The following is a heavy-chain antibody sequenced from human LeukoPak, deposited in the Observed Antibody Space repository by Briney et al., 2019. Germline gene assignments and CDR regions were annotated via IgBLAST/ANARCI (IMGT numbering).Heavy chain of an antibody. CDR1: GGSISSSSYY. CDR3: ARLGYDYVWGSYRDTPADDAFDI. V-gene: IGHV4-39*01. CDR2: IYYSGST. Sequence: SETLSLTCTVSGGSISSSSYYWGWSRQPPGKGLEWIGSIYYSGSTYYNPSLKSRVTISVDTSKNQFSLKLSSVTAADTAVYYCARLGYDYVWGSYRDTPADDAFDIWGQGTMVTVSS. D-gene: IGHD3-16*02. J-gene: IGHJ3*02.